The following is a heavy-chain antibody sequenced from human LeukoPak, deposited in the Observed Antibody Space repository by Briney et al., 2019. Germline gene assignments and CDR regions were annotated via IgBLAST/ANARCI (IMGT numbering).Heavy chain of an antibody. Sequence: RSDTLSLICTVWGGFMNGYNWRWLRQPPGKGLEWSGYNYYSGSTNYNPSLKRRVTMSVDTSKIQFSLKLISVTAADTAVYYCAREGYCSSTSCHYGIDVWGKGTTVTVSS. CDR1: GGFMNGYN. CDR2: NYYSGST. V-gene: IGHV4-59*01. D-gene: IGHD2-2*01. J-gene: IGHJ6*04. CDR3: AREGYCSSTSCHYGIDV.